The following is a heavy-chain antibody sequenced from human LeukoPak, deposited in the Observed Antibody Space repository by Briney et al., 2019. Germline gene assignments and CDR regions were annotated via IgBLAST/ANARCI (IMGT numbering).Heavy chain of an antibody. CDR3: ARDFYDGFALDY. CDR1: GFAFNTYS. Sequence: PGGSLRLSCAASGFAFNTYSMNWVRQAPGKGLEWVSFIFSSSTYISYTDSVKGRFTISRDNARSSLYLQMDNLRAEDTGVYYCARDFYDGFALDYWGQGTLVTVSS. CDR2: IFSSSTYI. V-gene: IGHV3-21*03. D-gene: IGHD2/OR15-2a*01. J-gene: IGHJ4*02.